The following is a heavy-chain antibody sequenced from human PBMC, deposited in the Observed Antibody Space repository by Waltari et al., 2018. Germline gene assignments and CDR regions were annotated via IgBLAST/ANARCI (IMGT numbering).Heavy chain of an antibody. Sequence: QVQLVQSGAEVKKPGSSVKVSCKASGGTFSSYAIRWVRQAPGQGLEWMGGIIPIFVTATDAQKSQGRVTITADEPTSTAYMELSSLRSEDTAVYYCARARVSGYDLSGMDVWGQGTTVTVSS. V-gene: IGHV1-69*13. CDR3: ARARVSGYDLSGMDV. D-gene: IGHD5-12*01. CDR1: GGTFSSYA. CDR2: IIPIFVTA. J-gene: IGHJ6*02.